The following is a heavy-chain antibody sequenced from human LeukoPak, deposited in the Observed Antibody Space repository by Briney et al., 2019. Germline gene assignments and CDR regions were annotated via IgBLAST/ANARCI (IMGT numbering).Heavy chain of an antibody. J-gene: IGHJ4*02. CDR2: ISGSGGST. V-gene: IGHV3-23*01. D-gene: IGHD3-10*01. CDR1: GFTFSSYA. CDR3: ARESRGSYGSGMN. Sequence: PGGSLRLSCAASGFTFSSYAMSWVRQAPGKGLEWGSAISGSGGSTYYADSVKGRFTISRDNSKNTLYLQMNSLRAEDTAVYYCARESRGSYGSGMNWGQGTLVTVSS.